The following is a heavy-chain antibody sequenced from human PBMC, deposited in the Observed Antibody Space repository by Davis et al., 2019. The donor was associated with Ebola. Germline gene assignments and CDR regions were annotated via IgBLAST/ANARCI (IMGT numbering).Heavy chain of an antibody. CDR3: AARGRYFDWLLSRGADDY. V-gene: IGHV3-74*01. Sequence: PGGSLRLSCAASGFTFSNYWMHWVRQAPGKGLVWVSRINSDGSNTSYADSVKGRFTISRDNAKNTLFLQMNSLRAEDTAVYYCAARGRYFDWLLSRGADDYWGQGTLVTVSS. D-gene: IGHD3-9*01. J-gene: IGHJ4*02. CDR1: GFTFSNYW. CDR2: INSDGSNT.